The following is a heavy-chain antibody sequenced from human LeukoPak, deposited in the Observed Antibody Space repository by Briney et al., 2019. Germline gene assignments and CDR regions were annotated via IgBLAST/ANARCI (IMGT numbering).Heavy chain of an antibody. Sequence: GSLRLSCAASGFTFSSYWMTWVRQPPGKGLEWIGSIYYSGSTYYNPPLKSRVTISVDTSKNQFSLKLSSVTAADTAVYYCARETTTWIQLWLGAFDIWGQGTMVTVSS. CDR3: ARETTTWIQLWLGAFDI. J-gene: IGHJ3*02. D-gene: IGHD5-18*01. V-gene: IGHV4-39*07. CDR1: GFTFSSYW. CDR2: IYYSGST.